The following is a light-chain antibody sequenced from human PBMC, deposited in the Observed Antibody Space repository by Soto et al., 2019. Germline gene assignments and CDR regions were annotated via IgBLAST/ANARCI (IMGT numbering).Light chain of an antibody. CDR2: SSY. CDR1: SSNIGAGYD. CDR3: QSYDSSLSAYV. J-gene: IGLJ1*01. V-gene: IGLV1-40*01. Sequence: QSVLTQPPSVSGAPGQRVTISCTGGSSNIGAGYDVHWFQQLPGAAPKLLIYSSYNRPSGVPDRFSGSKSGTSASLAITGLQAEDEADFYCQSYDSSLSAYVFGTGTKVTVL.